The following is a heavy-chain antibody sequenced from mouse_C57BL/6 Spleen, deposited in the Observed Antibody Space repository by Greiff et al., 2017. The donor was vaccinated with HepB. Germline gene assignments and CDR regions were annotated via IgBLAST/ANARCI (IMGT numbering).Heavy chain of an antibody. CDR2: INPYNGGT. J-gene: IGHJ1*03. D-gene: IGHD1-1*01. V-gene: IGHV1-19*01. CDR3: ARYSYGSSPYWYFDV. Sequence: EVQLQQSGPVLVKPGASVKMSCKASGYTFTDYYMNWVKQSHGKSLEWIGVINPYNGGTSYNQKFKGKATLTVDKSSSTAYMELNSLTSEDSAVYYCARYSYGSSPYWYFDVWGTGTTVTVSS. CDR1: GYTFTDYY.